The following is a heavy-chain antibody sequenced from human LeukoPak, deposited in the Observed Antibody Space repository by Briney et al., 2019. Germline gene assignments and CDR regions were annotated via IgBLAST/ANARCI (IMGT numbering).Heavy chain of an antibody. Sequence: PGGSLRLSCAASGFTFSSYAMRWVRQAPGKGLEWVSAISGSGGSTYYADSVKGRFTISRDNSKNTLCLQMNSLRAEDTAVYYCAKGIRFSGRGGDYWREGTLVSVLS. CDR3: AKGIRFSGRGGDY. V-gene: IGHV3-23*01. J-gene: IGHJ4*02. CDR2: ISGSGGST. CDR1: GFTFSSYA. D-gene: IGHD3-10*01.